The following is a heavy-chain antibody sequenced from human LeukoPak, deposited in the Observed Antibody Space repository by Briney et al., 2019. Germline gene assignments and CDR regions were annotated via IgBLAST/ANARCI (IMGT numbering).Heavy chain of an antibody. Sequence: SETLSLTCTVSGASISSSSHYWGWIRQPPGKGLEWIGSIDYSGSTNYNPSLKSRVTISVDTSKNQFSLRLSSVTAADTAVYYCARHTPLRQVAAIDHWGQGTLVTVSS. J-gene: IGHJ4*02. D-gene: IGHD5-24*01. V-gene: IGHV4-39*01. CDR3: ARHTPLRQVAAIDH. CDR2: IDYSGST. CDR1: GASISSSSHY.